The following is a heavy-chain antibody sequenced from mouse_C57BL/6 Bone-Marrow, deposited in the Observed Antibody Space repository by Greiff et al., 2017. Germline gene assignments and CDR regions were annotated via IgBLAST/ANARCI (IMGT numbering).Heavy chain of an antibody. D-gene: IGHD1-1*01. V-gene: IGHV1-63*01. CDR2: IYPGGGYT. J-gene: IGHJ2*01. Sequence: VQLQQSGAELVRPGTSVKMSCKASGYTFTNYWIGWAKQRPGHGLEWIGDIYPGGGYTNYNEKFKGKATLTADKSSSTAYMQFNSLTSEDSAIYYCAREDYYGSSPYFDYWGQGTTLTVSS. CDR3: AREDYYGSSPYFDY. CDR1: GYTFTNYW.